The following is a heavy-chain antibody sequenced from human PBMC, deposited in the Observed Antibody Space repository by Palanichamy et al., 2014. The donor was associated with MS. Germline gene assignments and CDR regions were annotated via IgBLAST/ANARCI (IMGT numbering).Heavy chain of an antibody. CDR3: TRGGLVRGVIHWLDP. D-gene: IGHD3-10*01. CDR1: GDSVSSSTAG. V-gene: IGHV6-1*01. CDR2: AYYRSKWYL. Sequence: QVQLQQSGPGLLKPSQTLSLTCVISGDSVSSSTAGWSWIRQSPSKGLEWLGRAYYRSKWYLDYAESVKSRITIDPDTSKNQLSLHLKSVTPEDTAVYYCTRGGLVRGVIHWLDPWGQGTLVTVSS. J-gene: IGHJ5*02.